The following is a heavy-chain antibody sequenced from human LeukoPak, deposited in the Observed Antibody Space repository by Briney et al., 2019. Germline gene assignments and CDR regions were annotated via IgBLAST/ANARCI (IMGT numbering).Heavy chain of an antibody. V-gene: IGHV1-8*01. CDR1: GYTFTSYD. CDR3: ARAGYSYGYVDY. CDR2: MNPNSGNT. J-gene: IGHJ4*02. D-gene: IGHD5-18*01. Sequence: ASVKVSCKASGYTFTSYDNNWVRQATGQGLEWMGWMNPNSGNTGYAQKFQGRVTMTRNTSISTAYMELSSLRSEDTAVYYCARAGYSYGYVDYWGQGTLVTVSS.